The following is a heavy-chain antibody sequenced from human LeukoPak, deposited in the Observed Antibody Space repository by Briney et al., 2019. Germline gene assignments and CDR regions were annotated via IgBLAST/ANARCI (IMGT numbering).Heavy chain of an antibody. D-gene: IGHD4-17*01. V-gene: IGHV3-74*01. CDR3: AREPSLDYGDYPDAFDI. J-gene: IGHJ3*02. CDR1: GFTLSDYW. CDR2: IYSDESSA. Sequence: GGSLRLSCAASGFTLSDYWMHWVRQAPGKGLEWISRIYSDESSAYYADSVKGRFTISRDNAKKTLYLQMNSLRAEDTAVYYCAREPSLDYGDYPDAFDIWGQGTMVTVSS.